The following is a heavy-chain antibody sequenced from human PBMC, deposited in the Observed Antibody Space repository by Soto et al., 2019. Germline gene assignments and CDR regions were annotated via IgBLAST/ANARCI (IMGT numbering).Heavy chain of an antibody. J-gene: IGHJ4*02. CDR1: GFTVSRNY. V-gene: IGHV3-53*01. CDR2: IYSGGST. D-gene: IGHD3-22*01. CDR3: ARTYYYDSSGYPYYFDY. Sequence: GESLKISCAASGFTVSRNYMSWVRQAPGKGLEWVSVIYSGGSTYYADSVKGRFTISRDNSKNTLYLQMNSLRAEDTAVYYCARTYYYDSSGYPYYFDYWGQGTLVTVSS.